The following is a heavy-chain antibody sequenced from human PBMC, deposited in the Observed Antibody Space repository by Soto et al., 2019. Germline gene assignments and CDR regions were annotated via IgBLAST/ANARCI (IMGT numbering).Heavy chain of an antibody. D-gene: IGHD1-26*01. Sequence: QVQLVQSGAEVKKPGSSVKVSCKASGSTFSSYAIRWVRQAPGPGLEWMGGVIPIFGSANYAQKFQGRVTITADESTSTAYMELSSLRSEDTAVYYCARLLALPERSEPWGQRTLVTGSS. J-gene: IGHJ5*02. CDR2: VIPIFGSA. CDR3: ARLLALPERSEP. V-gene: IGHV1-69*01. CDR1: GSTFSSYA.